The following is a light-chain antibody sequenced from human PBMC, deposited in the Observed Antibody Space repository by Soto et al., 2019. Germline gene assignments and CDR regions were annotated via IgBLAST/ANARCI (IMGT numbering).Light chain of an antibody. J-gene: IGKJ4*01. CDR1: QTVRSSY. CDR3: QQYGDSIT. Sequence: IFLTQSPDSLSLSSGERATLSCRASQTVRSSYLAWYQQRPGQPPKLLIYGAFNRAIGTPDRFSGSESGRDYNLTISRLDPEDSAVYYCQQYGDSITFGGGTKVEI. CDR2: GAF. V-gene: IGKV3-20*01.